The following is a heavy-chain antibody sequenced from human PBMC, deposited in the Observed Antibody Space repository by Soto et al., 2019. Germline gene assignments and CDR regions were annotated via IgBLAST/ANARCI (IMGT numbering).Heavy chain of an antibody. CDR1: GGSFSGYY. V-gene: IGHV4-34*01. CDR2: INHSGST. D-gene: IGHD1-26*01. Sequence: QVQLQQWGAGLLKPSETLSLTCAVYGGSFSGYYWSWIRQPPWKGLEWIGEINHSGSTNYNPSLKSRDTKSVDTSKNQFSLKLSSVTAADTAVYYCARGGRSTPSRVGNDYWAREPWSPSPQ. J-gene: IGHJ4*02. CDR3: ARGGRSTPSRVGNDY.